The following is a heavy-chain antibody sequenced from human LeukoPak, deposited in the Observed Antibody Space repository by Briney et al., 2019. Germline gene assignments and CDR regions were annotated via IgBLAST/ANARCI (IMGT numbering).Heavy chain of an antibody. D-gene: IGHD3-10*01. V-gene: IGHV2-5*02. J-gene: IGHJ4*02. Sequence: SGPTLVKPTQTLTLTRSFSGFSLTTSGVGVAWIRQPQGEALEWLALIYWDADKRYSPSLQTRLTITKDTSKNQVVLTLTNMDPVDTGTYYCARHMVGTTHYFFDYWGQGTLVTVSS. CDR2: IYWDADK. CDR1: GFSLTTSGVG. CDR3: ARHMVGTTHYFFDY.